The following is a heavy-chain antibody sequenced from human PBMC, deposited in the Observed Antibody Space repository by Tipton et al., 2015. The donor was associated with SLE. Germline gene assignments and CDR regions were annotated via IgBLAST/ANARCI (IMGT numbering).Heavy chain of an antibody. CDR3: ARDYYDCLDP. CDR1: GLTVNSNR. J-gene: IGHJ5*02. Sequence: SLRLSCTASGLTVNSNRMSWVRQAPEKGLEWVSVIYSGGYTFYADSVKSRFIISRDDSKNTLYLQMNSLKVEDTAVYYCARDYYDCLDPWGQGTLVTVSS. CDR2: IYSGGYT. V-gene: IGHV3-66*02. D-gene: IGHD3-3*01.